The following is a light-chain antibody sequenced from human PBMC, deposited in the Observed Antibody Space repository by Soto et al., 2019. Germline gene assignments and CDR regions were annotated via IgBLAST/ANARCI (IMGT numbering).Light chain of an antibody. Sequence: DTQMTQSPSTLSASVGDRVTITCRASQSISSWLAWYQQKPGKAPKLLIYKASSLESGVPSRFSGSGSGTEFTLTISSLQPDDFATYYCQQHNSYPWTFGQGTQVESK. V-gene: IGKV1-5*03. CDR1: QSISSW. CDR2: KAS. CDR3: QQHNSYPWT. J-gene: IGKJ1*01.